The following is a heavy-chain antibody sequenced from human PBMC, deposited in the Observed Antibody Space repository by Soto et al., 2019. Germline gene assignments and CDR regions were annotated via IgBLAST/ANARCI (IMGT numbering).Heavy chain of an antibody. CDR3: AEARYCSGGTCYYYYYGMDD. CDR1: GFTFSSYG. D-gene: IGHD2-15*01. Sequence: GGSLRLSCAASGFTFSSYGMHWVRQAPGKGLEWVAVISYDGSNKYYADSVKGRFTISRDNSKNTLYLQMNSLRDEDTSEYYCAEARYCSGGTCYYYYYGMDDWGQGTTVTVSS. J-gene: IGHJ6*02. V-gene: IGHV3-30*18. CDR2: ISYDGSNK.